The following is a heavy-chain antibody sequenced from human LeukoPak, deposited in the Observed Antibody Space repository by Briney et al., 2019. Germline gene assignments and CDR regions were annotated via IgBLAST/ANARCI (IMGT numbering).Heavy chain of an antibody. J-gene: IGHJ4*02. V-gene: IGHV1-3*01. CDR1: GYTFINYT. CDR3: ARSARSEAADY. Sequence: ASVKVSCKASGYTFINYTMHWVRQAPGQRLEWMGWINAGNGNTKHSQKFQGGVTITRDTSATIAYMELSSLRSEDTAVYYCARSARSEAADYWGQGTLVTVSS. CDR2: INAGNGNT.